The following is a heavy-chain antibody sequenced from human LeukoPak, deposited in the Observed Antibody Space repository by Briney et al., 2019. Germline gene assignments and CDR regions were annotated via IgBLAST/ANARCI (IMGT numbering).Heavy chain of an antibody. CDR1: GGTFSSYA. Sequence: SVKVSCKASGGTFSSYAISWVRQAPGQGLEWMGGTIPIFGTANYAQKFQGRVTITADESTSTAYMELSSLRSEDTAVYYCARGPDSSGCRFDPWGQGTLVTVSS. J-gene: IGHJ5*02. D-gene: IGHD6-19*01. CDR3: ARGPDSSGCRFDP. V-gene: IGHV1-69*13. CDR2: TIPIFGTA.